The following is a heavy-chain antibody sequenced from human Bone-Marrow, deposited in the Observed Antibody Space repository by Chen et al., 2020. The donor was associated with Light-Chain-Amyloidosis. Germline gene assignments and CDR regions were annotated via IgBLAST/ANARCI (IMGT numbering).Heavy chain of an antibody. J-gene: IGHJ4*02. CDR3: TTQGVITGMRY. CDR1: GFTFSSYW. D-gene: IGHD1-20*01. V-gene: IGHV3-74*01. Sequence: EVQLVESGGGLVQPGGSLRLSCAASGFTFSSYWIHWVRQAPGKGLVWVSRIISDGSSTSYADSVKGRFTISRDNAKNTLYLQMSSLRAEDTAVYYCTTQGVITGMRYWGQGTLVTVSS. CDR2: IISDGSST.